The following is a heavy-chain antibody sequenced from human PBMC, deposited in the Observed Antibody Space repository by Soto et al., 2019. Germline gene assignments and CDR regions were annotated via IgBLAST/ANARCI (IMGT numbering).Heavy chain of an antibody. CDR3: VKARSDTWSFDN. D-gene: IGHD2-8*02. J-gene: IGHJ4*02. V-gene: IGHV3-30*18. CDR1: GFIYSSCA. Sequence: QVQLVESGGGVVQPGRSLRLSCSASGFIYSSCAMHWVRQVPGKGLEWLAVVSHDGTLYPYADSVRGRFTISRDNSRKMLYLQMNSLRPDDTAVYYCVKARSDTWSFDNWGQGTLVTVSS. CDR2: VSHDGTLY.